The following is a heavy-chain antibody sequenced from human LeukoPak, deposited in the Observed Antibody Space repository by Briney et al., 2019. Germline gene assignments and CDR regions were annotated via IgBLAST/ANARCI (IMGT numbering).Heavy chain of an antibody. V-gene: IGHV3-23*01. CDR2: ISGSGGST. CDR1: GFTFSGYA. D-gene: IGHD3-9*01. CDR3: AAEHYDILTGYHHFDY. J-gene: IGHJ4*02. Sequence: GGSLRLSCAASGFTFSGYAMSWVRQAPGKGLEWVSAISGSGGSTYYADSVKGRFTISRDNSKNTLYLQMNSLRAEDTAVYYCAAEHYDILTGYHHFDYWGQGTLVTVSS.